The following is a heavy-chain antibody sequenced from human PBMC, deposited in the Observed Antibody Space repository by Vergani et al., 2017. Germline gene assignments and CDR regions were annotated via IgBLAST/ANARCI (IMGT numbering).Heavy chain of an antibody. CDR2: INTNTGNP. CDR1: GYIFTNYA. Sequence: QVQLVQSGAEVKKPGASVKVSCKASGYIFTNYAINWVRQAPGQGLEWMGWINTNTGNPTFAQGLTGRFVFSLDPSVNTAFLQISSLKAEDTAIYYCAGDSPLVVPAAIFYYYYGMDVWGQGTTVTVSS. D-gene: IGHD2-2*01. CDR3: AGDSPLVVPAAIFYYYYGMDV. V-gene: IGHV7-4-1*02. J-gene: IGHJ6*02.